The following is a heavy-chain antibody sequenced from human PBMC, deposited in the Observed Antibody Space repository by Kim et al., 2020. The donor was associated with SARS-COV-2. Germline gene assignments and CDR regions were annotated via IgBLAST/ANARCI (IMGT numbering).Heavy chain of an antibody. D-gene: IGHD5-18*01. CDR3: ARQFSYGQDY. Sequence: SETLSLTCTVSGGSISSSSYYWGWIRQPPGKGLEWIGSIYYSGSTYYNPSLKSRVTISVDTSKNQFSLKLSSVTAADTAVYYCARQFSYGQDYWGQGTLVTVSS. CDR1: GGSISSSSYY. V-gene: IGHV4-39*01. CDR2: IYYSGST. J-gene: IGHJ4*02.